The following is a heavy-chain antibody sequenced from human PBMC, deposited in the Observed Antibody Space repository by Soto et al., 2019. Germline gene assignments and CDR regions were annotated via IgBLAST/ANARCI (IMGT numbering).Heavy chain of an antibody. CDR1: GFTVSSNY. CDR3: ARVVLSDYYYYGMDV. V-gene: IGHV3-53*01. J-gene: IGHJ6*02. D-gene: IGHD2-8*01. Sequence: GGSLRLSCAASGFTVSSNYMSWVRQAPGKGLEWVSVIYSGGSTYYADSVKGRFTISRDNSKNTLYLQMNSLRAEDTAVYYCARVVLSDYYYYGMDVWGQGTTVTVSS. CDR2: IYSGGST.